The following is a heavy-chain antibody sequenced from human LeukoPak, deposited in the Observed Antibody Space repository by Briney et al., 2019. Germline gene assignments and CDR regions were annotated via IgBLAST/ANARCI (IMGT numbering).Heavy chain of an antibody. CDR3: ASSGSFSSGWYGTTDY. J-gene: IGHJ4*02. Sequence: GGSLRLSCAASGFTFSSYGMHWVRQAPGKGLEWVAFIRYDGSNKYYADSVKGRFTISRDNSKNTLYLQMNSLRAEDTAVYYCASSGSFSSGWYGTTDYWGQGTLVTVSS. CDR1: GFTFSSYG. CDR2: IRYDGSNK. V-gene: IGHV3-30*02. D-gene: IGHD6-19*01.